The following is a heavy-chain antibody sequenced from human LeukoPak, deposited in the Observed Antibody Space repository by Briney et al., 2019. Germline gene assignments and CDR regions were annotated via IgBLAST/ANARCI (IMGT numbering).Heavy chain of an antibody. J-gene: IGHJ4*02. CDR3: ARDSDYYDRSGYYVPYFDY. D-gene: IGHD3-22*01. CDR1: GFTFDDYG. CDR2: INWNGGST. Sequence: AGGSLRLSCAASGFTFDDYGMSWVRQAPGKGLEWVSGINWNGGSTGYADSVKGRFTISRDNAKNSLYLQMNSLRAEDTALYYCARDSDYYDRSGYYVPYFDYWGQGTLVTVSS. V-gene: IGHV3-20*04.